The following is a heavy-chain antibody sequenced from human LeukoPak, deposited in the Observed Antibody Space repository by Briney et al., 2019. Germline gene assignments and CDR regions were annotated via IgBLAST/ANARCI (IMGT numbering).Heavy chain of an antibody. CDR2: IYYSGST. J-gene: IGHJ1*01. CDR3: ARGGQDIVVVPAAIQTGTEYFQH. Sequence: SETLSLTCTVSGGSISSYYWSWIRQPPGKGLEWIGYIYYSGSTNYNPSLKSRVTISVDTSKNQFSLKLSSVTAADTAVYYCARGGQDIVVVPAAIQTGTEYFQHWGQGTLVTVSS. V-gene: IGHV4-59*08. D-gene: IGHD2-2*01. CDR1: GGSISSYY.